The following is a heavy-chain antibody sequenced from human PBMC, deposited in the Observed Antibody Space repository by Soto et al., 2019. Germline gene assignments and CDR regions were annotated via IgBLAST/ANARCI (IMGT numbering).Heavy chain of an antibody. CDR2: ISGSGGST. CDR1: GFTFSSYA. V-gene: IGHV3-23*01. D-gene: IGHD3-10*01. Sequence: GGSLRLSCAASGFTFSSYAMSWVRQAPGKGLEWVSAISGSGGSTYYADSVKGRFTISRDNSKNTLYLQMNSLRAEDTAVYYCAKDFFGYYGSGSYGRDYWGQGTLVTVSS. J-gene: IGHJ4*02. CDR3: AKDFFGYYGSGSYGRDY.